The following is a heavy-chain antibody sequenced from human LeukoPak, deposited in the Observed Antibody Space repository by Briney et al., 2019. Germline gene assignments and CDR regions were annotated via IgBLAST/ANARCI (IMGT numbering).Heavy chain of an antibody. V-gene: IGHV3-21*01. CDR2: IGGSSTSI. CDR3: AREQAEDFDY. Sequence: GGSLRLSCAASGFTFRSYAMTWVRQAPGKGLEWVSSIGGSSTSIYYANSVKGRFTVSRDNAKNSLYLQMNSLRAEDTAVYYCAREQAEDFDYWGQGTLVTVSS. CDR1: GFTFRSYA. J-gene: IGHJ4*02.